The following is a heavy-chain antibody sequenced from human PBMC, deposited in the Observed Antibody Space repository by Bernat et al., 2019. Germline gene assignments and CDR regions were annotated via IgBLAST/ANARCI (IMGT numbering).Heavy chain of an antibody. CDR2: LNGDGSNP. CDR1: GITFSLFS. CDR3: ASLRCSADKCYDY. J-gene: IGHJ4*02. Sequence: EVQLVESGGGLVQPGGSLRLSCAASGITFSLFSMHWVRQVPGMGLVFVSRLNGDGSNPTDADSVKGRFTISRDNAKNTLYLQMNSLRAEDTAVYYCASLRCSADKCYDYWGQGTLVTVSS. V-gene: IGHV3-74*01. D-gene: IGHD2-8*01.